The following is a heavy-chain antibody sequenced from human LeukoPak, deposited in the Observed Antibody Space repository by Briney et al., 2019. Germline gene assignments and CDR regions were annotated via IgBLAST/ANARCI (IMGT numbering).Heavy chain of an antibody. D-gene: IGHD6-19*01. CDR1: GGSISSSSYY. CDR2: IYYSGST. J-gene: IGHJ5*02. V-gene: IGHV4-39*01. CDR3: ARQWSRSSGWSPLGLVIDP. Sequence: PSETLSLTCTVSGGSISSSSYYWGWLRQPPGKGLEWIVSIYYSGSTYYNPSLKSRVTISVDTSKNQFSLKLSSVTAADTAVYYCARQWSRSSGWSPLGLVIDPWGQGTLVTVSS.